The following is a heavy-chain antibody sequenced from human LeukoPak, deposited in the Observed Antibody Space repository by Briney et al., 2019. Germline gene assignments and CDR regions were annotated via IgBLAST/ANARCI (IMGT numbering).Heavy chain of an antibody. Sequence: ASVKVSCKASGYTFAGYYMHWVRQAPGKGLEWMGGFDPEDGETIYAQKFQGRVTMTEDTSTDTAYMELSSLRSEDTAVYYCATGTAAAGTRYYFDYWGQGTLVTVSS. CDR2: FDPEDGET. CDR1: GYTFAGYY. V-gene: IGHV1-24*01. CDR3: ATGTAAAGTRYYFDY. D-gene: IGHD6-13*01. J-gene: IGHJ4*02.